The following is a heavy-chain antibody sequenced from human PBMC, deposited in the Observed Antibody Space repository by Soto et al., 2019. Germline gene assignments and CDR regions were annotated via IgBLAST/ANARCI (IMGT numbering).Heavy chain of an antibody. V-gene: IGHV4-30-2*01. CDR1: GGSISSGGYS. CDR2: IYHSGST. D-gene: IGHD1-26*01. CDR3: AAGGGPPRYY. J-gene: IGHJ4*02. Sequence: QLQLQESGSGLVKPSQTLSLTCAVSGGSISSGGYSWSWIRQPPGKGLEWIGYIYHSGSTYYNPSLKSLVTLSVDRSKTQFSLMVSSVTAADTAVYYCAAGGGPPRYYWGQGTLVTVSS.